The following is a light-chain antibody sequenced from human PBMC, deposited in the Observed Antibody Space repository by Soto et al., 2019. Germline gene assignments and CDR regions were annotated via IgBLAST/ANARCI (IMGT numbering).Light chain of an antibody. Sequence: IVMTQSPVTLSVSPWERATLSCRASQSVSNNYLAWYQQKPGQAPRLLIYGASNRATGIPDRFSGSGSGTDFTLTISRLEPEDFAVYYCQQYGSSGTFGQGTKVDIK. CDR2: GAS. V-gene: IGKV3-20*01. J-gene: IGKJ1*01. CDR3: QQYGSSGT. CDR1: QSVSNNY.